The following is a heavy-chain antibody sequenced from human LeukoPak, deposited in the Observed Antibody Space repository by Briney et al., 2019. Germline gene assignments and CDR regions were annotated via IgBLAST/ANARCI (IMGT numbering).Heavy chain of an antibody. CDR3: ARLGGSYGYFYYYYYMDV. J-gene: IGHJ6*03. D-gene: IGHD5-18*01. CDR2: INHSGST. Sequence: PSETLSLTCTVSGGSISHYYWSWIRQPPGKGLEWIGEINHSGSTNYNPSLKSRVTISVDTSKNQFSLKLSSVTAADTAVYYCARLGGSYGYFYYYYYMDVWGKGTTVTISS. CDR1: GGSISHYY. V-gene: IGHV4-34*01.